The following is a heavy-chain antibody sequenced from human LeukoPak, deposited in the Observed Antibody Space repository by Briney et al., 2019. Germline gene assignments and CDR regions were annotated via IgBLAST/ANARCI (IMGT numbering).Heavy chain of an antibody. J-gene: IGHJ6*02. CDR2: ISGSNGNT. CDR1: GYTFTSYG. Sequence: ASVKVSCKASGYTFTSYGVSWVRQAPGQGLEWMGWISGSNGNTNYAQKLQGRVTMTTDTSTSTAYMELRSLRSDDTAVYYCARPLGVMADYYYGLDVWGPGTPVTVSS. D-gene: IGHD2-8*01. V-gene: IGHV1-18*01. CDR3: ARPLGVMADYYYGLDV.